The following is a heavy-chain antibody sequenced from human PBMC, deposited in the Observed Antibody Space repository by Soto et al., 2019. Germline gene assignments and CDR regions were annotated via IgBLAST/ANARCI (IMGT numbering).Heavy chain of an antibody. V-gene: IGHV3-15*07. D-gene: IGHD3-22*01. Sequence: EVQLVESGGGLIKPGESLRLSCVASGFTFSDAWMKWVRHAPGKGMEWVGRFKSKANQGTTDYAAPLKGRVTIFRDDSQNTVYLQMDSLKTEATAVYYCAYYRDSSRLRHFDYWGQGTLFAVTS. CDR1: GFTFSDAW. CDR3: AYYRDSSRLRHFDY. CDR2: FKSKANQGTT. J-gene: IGHJ4*02.